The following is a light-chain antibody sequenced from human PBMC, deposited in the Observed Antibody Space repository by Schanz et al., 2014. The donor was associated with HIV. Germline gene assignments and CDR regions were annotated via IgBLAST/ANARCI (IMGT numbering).Light chain of an antibody. CDR3: QSFDSSLNGVL. CDR2: RNN. V-gene: IGLV1-40*01. CDR1: TSNIGTGFH. J-gene: IGLJ3*02. Sequence: QSVLTQPPSVSGAPGQRVTISCTGGTSNIGTGFHVHWYQQVPGAAPKLLIYRNNQRPSGVPDRFSGSKSGTSASLAISGLRSEDEADYFCQSFDSSLNGVLFGGGTKLTVL.